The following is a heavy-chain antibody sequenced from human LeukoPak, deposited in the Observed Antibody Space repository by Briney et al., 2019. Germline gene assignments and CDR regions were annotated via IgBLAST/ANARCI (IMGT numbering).Heavy chain of an antibody. CDR2: ISGSGGST. J-gene: IGHJ4*02. CDR1: GFTFSSYA. D-gene: IGHD5-12*01. CDR3: AKYRKRGYSGYGFDY. V-gene: IGHV3-23*01. Sequence: GGSLRLSCAASGFTFSSYAMSWVRQAPGKGLEWVSAISGSGGSTYYADSVKGRFTISRDNSKNTLYLQMSSLRAEDTAVYYCAKYRKRGYSGYGFDYWGQGTLVTVSS.